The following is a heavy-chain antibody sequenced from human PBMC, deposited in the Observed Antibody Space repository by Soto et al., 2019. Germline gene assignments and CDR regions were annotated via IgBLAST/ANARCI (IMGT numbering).Heavy chain of an antibody. CDR3: ARDTETLGPRANDALDI. CDR1: GYTFSAYT. CDR2: INAGSGNT. D-gene: IGHD3-3*02. J-gene: IGHJ3*02. V-gene: IGHV1-3*01. Sequence: QAQLVQSGAEMKKPGASVKVSCKATGYTFSAYTMNWVRQAPGQSLEWMGWINAGSGNTKYSQNFQGRVSITRYTAAGTVYMELTGLTSEDTAVYYCARDTETLGPRANDALDIWGQGTMVTVSS.